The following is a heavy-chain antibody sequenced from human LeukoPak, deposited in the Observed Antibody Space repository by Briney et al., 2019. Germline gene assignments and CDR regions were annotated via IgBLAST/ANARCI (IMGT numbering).Heavy chain of an antibody. CDR1: GSTFDDYG. CDR3: AGTKTAPNWFDP. D-gene: IGHD1-1*01. J-gene: IGHJ5*02. Sequence: GGSLRLSCAASGSTFDDYGMSWVRQAPGKGLVWVSRINSDGSSTIYADSVKGRFTISRDNAKNTLYLQMNSLRAEDTAVYYCAGTKTAPNWFDPWGQGTLVTVSS. CDR2: INSDGSST. V-gene: IGHV3-74*01.